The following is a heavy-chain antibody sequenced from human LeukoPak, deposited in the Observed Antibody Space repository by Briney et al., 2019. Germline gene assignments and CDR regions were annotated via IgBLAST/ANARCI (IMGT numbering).Heavy chain of an antibody. CDR3: ARGSHRRYSSSWYSL. J-gene: IGHJ4*02. CDR2: IFPSGGEI. CDR1: GFTFSTFA. D-gene: IGHD6-13*01. Sequence: GGSLRLSCVASGFTFSTFAMIWVRQPPGKGLEWVSSIFPSGGEIHYADSVKGRFTISRDNSKNTLYLQMGSLTTEDMAVYYCARGSHRRYSSSWYSLWGQGTLVTVSS. V-gene: IGHV3-23*01.